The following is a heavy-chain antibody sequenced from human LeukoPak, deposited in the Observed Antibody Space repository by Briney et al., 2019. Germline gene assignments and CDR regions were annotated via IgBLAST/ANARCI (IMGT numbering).Heavy chain of an antibody. V-gene: IGHV1-69*11. J-gene: IGHJ4*02. CDR3: ARAIRYSNTWEYFDY. Sequence: SVKVSCKASGGTFSSYAISWGRQAPGQGLEWVGRITPVLGTANYAQKFQDRVTITADESTSTAYMELSSLRSEDTAIYYCARAIRYSNTWEYFDYWGQGTLVTVSS. CDR2: ITPVLGTA. CDR1: GGTFSSYA. D-gene: IGHD6-13*01.